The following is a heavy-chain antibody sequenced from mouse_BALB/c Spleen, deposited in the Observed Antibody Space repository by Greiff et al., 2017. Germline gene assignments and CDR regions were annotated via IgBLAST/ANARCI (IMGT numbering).Heavy chain of an antibody. Sequence: VQLQQSGAELVRSGASVKLSCTASGFTIKDYYMHWVKQRPEQGLEWIGWIDPENGDTEYAPKFQGKATMTADTSSNTAYLQLSSLTSEDTAVYYCNIGYDVDDYWGQGTTLTVSS. CDR1: GFTIKDYY. V-gene: IGHV14-4*02. J-gene: IGHJ2*01. CDR3: NIGYDVDDY. D-gene: IGHD2-2*01. CDR2: IDPENGDT.